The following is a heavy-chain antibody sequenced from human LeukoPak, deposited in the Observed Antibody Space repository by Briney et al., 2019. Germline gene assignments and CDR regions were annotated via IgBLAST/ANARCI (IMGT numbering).Heavy chain of an antibody. V-gene: IGHV3-23*01. CDR2: FSRSGPDT. Sequence: GGSLRLSCAASGFTFGSSDMSWVRQAPGKGPEWVSTFSRSGPDTYYADSVKGQFTIFRDNSKNTLYLQMNSLRAEDTAVYYCAKGSLGSWYYFDYWGQGTLVTVSS. CDR3: AKGSLGSWYYFDY. J-gene: IGHJ4*02. D-gene: IGHD6-13*01. CDR1: GFTFGSSD.